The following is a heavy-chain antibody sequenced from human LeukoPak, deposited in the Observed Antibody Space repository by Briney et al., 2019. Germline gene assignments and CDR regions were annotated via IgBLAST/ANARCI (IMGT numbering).Heavy chain of an antibody. CDR1: GFTFTYYS. J-gene: IGHJ6*02. V-gene: IGHV3-53*01. CDR3: AERPSGRDYYYGMDV. Sequence: PGGSLRLSCAASGFTFTYYSMNWVRQAPGKGLEWVSVIYSGGSTYYADSVKGRFTISRDNSKNTLYLQMNSLRAEDTAVYYCAERPSGRDYYYGMDVWGQGTTVTVSS. CDR2: IYSGGST.